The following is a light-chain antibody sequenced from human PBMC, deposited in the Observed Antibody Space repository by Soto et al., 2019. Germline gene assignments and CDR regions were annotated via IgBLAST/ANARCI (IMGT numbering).Light chain of an antibody. J-gene: IGKJ4*01. Sequence: DIQLTQSPSFLSASVGDRVTITCRASQGISSYLAWYQQKPGKAPKLLIYAASTLQSGVPSRFSGSGSGTEFTLTISSLQPEDFETYYCQQVNSFHLNFGGGTKVDI. CDR3: QQVNSFHLN. CDR1: QGISSY. CDR2: AAS. V-gene: IGKV1-9*01.